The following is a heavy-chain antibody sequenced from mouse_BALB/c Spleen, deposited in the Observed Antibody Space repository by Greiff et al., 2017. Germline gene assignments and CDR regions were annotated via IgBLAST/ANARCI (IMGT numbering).Heavy chain of an antibody. Sequence: EVQVVESGGGLVKPGGSLKLSCAASGFTFSSYAMSWVRQTPEKRLEWVASISSGGSTYYPDSVKGRFTISRDNARNILYLQMSSLRSEDTAMYYCARGSMITNYFDYWGQGTTLTVSS. J-gene: IGHJ2*01. V-gene: IGHV5-6-5*01. CDR1: GFTFSSYA. CDR2: ISSGGST. CDR3: ARGSMITNYFDY. D-gene: IGHD2-4*01.